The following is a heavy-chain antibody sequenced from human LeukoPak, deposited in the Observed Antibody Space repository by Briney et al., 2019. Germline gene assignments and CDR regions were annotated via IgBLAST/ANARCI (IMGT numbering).Heavy chain of an antibody. D-gene: IGHD5-12*01. CDR1: EFTFSGYA. Sequence: GGSLRLSCAASEFTFSGYAMYWVRQAPGKGLGWVSYNTSSSSTIYYADSVKGRFTIYTDNSKNTLYLQMNSLRAEDTAVYYCARVGGGYDSNGGYWGQGTLVTVSS. CDR3: ARVGGGYDSNGGY. J-gene: IGHJ4*02. CDR2: NTSSSSTI. V-gene: IGHV3-48*01.